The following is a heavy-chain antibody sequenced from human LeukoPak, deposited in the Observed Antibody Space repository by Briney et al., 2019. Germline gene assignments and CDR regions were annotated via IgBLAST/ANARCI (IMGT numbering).Heavy chain of an antibody. J-gene: IGHJ4*02. Sequence: ASVKVSCKASGYTFTSYGISWVRQAPGQGLEWMGWISAYNGNTNYAQRLQGRVTMTTDTSTSTAYMEPRSLRSDDTAVYYCARAGITGYRIGWLDYWGQGTLVTVSS. CDR2: ISAYNGNT. V-gene: IGHV1-18*01. D-gene: IGHD6-19*01. CDR1: GYTFTSYG. CDR3: ARAGITGYRIGWLDY.